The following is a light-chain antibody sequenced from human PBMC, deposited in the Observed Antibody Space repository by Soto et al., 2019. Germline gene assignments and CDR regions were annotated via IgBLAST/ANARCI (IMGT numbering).Light chain of an antibody. CDR3: CSYAGTYTLV. V-gene: IGLV2-11*01. J-gene: IGLJ2*01. CDR2: DVS. Sequence: QSALTQPRSVSGSPGQSVTISCTGTSSDVGGYNYVSWYQQHPGNVPKLMIYDVSKRPSGVPDRFSGSKSANTASLTISGLQAEDEADYYCCSYAGTYTLVFGGGTKLTVL. CDR1: SSDVGGYNY.